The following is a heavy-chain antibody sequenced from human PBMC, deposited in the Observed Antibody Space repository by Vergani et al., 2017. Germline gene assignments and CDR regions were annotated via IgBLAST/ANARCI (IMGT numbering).Heavy chain of an antibody. CDR2: INPNSGGT. CDR3: ARDPTPGWRTHDYYYMDV. D-gene: IGHD6-19*01. J-gene: IGHJ6*03. Sequence: QVQLVQSGAEVKKPWASVKVSCKASGYTFTGYYMPWVRQAPGQGLEWMGWINPNSGGTNYAQKFQCRVTMTRDTSISTAYMELSRLRSDDTAVYYCARDPTPGWRTHDYYYMDVGGKGTTVTVSS. CDR1: GYTFTGYY. V-gene: IGHV1-2*02.